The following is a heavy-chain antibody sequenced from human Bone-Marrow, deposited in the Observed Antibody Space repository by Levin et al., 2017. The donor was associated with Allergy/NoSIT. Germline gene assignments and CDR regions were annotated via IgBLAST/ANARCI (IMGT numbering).Heavy chain of an antibody. J-gene: IGHJ4*02. V-gene: IGHV4-59*01. CDR2: IYYSGST. CDR3: ARGAHHDFWRVDY. CDR1: GGSISSYY. D-gene: IGHD3-3*01. Sequence: SQTLSLPCTVSGGSISSYYWNWLRQPPGKGLEWIGYIYYSGSTNYNPSLKSRVTISVDTSKNQFSLKVSSVTAADTAVYYCARGAHHDFWRVDYWGQGTLVTVSS.